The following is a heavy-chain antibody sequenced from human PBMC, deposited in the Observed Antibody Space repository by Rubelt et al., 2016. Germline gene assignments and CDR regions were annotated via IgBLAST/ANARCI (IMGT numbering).Heavy chain of an antibody. Sequence: QVQLVQSGSELKKPGASVKVSCKASGYTFTSYAMNWVRQAPGQGLEWMGWINTNTGNPTYAQGVTGRFVVDLDTSVSTAYLQVSGRKADDTAVYYCARGMRWFGETYWGQGTLVTVSS. CDR3: ARGMRWFGETY. CDR2: INTNTGNP. J-gene: IGHJ4*02. D-gene: IGHD3-10*01. V-gene: IGHV7-4-1*02. CDR1: GYTFTSYA.